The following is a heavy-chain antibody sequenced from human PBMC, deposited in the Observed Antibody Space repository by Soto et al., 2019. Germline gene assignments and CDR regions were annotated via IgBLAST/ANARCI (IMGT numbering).Heavy chain of an antibody. D-gene: IGHD6-19*01. Sequence: LRLSCAVSGFTFNDYYMSWIRQAPGKGLEWISYISGGGSTTYHADSVRGRFTISRDKAKNSLFLQMNSLRAEDTAVYYCAREVRTSGWFRRLDYWGQRILV. CDR1: GFTFNDYY. CDR2: ISGGGSTT. J-gene: IGHJ4*02. V-gene: IGHV3-11*01. CDR3: AREVRTSGWFRRLDY.